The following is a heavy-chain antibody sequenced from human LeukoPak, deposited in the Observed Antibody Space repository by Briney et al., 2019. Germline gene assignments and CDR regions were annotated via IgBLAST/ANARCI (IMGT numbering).Heavy chain of an antibody. CDR3: ARDEYGSGSYSFDY. CDR2: IYTSGST. J-gene: IGHJ4*02. D-gene: IGHD3-10*01. Sequence: SETLSLTCTVSGGSISSYYWSWIRQPAGKGLEWIGRIYTSGSTNYNSSLKSRVTMSVDTSKNQFSLKLSSVTAADTAVYYCARDEYGSGSYSFDYWGQGTLVTVPS. V-gene: IGHV4-4*07. CDR1: GGSISSYY.